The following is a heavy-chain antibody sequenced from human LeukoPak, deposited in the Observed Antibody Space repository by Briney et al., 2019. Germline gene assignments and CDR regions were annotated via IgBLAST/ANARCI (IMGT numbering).Heavy chain of an antibody. D-gene: IGHD3-9*01. CDR3: ARGESVYYDILVDYFDY. V-gene: IGHV1-24*01. CDR2: FDPEDGET. Sequence: ASVKVSCKVSGYTLTELSMHWVRQAPGKGLEWMGGFDPEDGETIYAQKLQGRVTMTTDTSTSTAYMELRSLRSDDTAVYYCARGESVYYDILVDYFDYWGQGTLVTVSS. CDR1: GYTLTELS. J-gene: IGHJ4*02.